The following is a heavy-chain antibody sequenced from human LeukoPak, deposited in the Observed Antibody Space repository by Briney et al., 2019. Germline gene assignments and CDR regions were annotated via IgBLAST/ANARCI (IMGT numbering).Heavy chain of an antibody. CDR2: IYYSGST. D-gene: IGHD5-24*01. Sequence: PSETLSLTCTVSSGSINSYYWSWIRQPPGKGLEWIGYIYYSGSTNYNPSLKSRVTISVDTSKNQFSLKLSSVTAADTAVYYCASLRRDGYNYYDYWGQGTLVTASS. CDR3: ASLRRDGYNYYDY. V-gene: IGHV4-59*01. J-gene: IGHJ4*02. CDR1: SGSINSYY.